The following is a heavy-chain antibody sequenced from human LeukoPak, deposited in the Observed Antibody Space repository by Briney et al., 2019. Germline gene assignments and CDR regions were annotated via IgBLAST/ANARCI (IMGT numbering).Heavy chain of an antibody. CDR1: GGSISSGSYY. Sequence: SETLSLTCTVSGGSISSGSYYWSWIRQPAGKGLEWIGRIYTSGSTNYNPSLKSRVTISVDTSKNQFSLKLSSVTAADTAVYYCARLPLRVRGVPYYYGMDVWGQGTTVTVSS. J-gene: IGHJ6*02. CDR3: ARLPLRVRGVPYYYGMDV. CDR2: IYTSGST. V-gene: IGHV4-61*02. D-gene: IGHD3-10*01.